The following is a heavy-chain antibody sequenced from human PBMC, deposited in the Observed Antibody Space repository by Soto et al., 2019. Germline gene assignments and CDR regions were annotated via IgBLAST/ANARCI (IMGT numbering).Heavy chain of an antibody. Sequence: SLPVSRVSSCYTFAHYGICWVRPDPGQGHEWMGRRSAYNGNTNYAQKLQGRVTMTTDTSTSTAYMELRSLRSDDTAVDYCARYDFWSGYRYFDYWGQGTLVTVSS. V-gene: IGHV1-18*01. CDR1: CYTFAHYG. CDR3: ARYDFWSGYRYFDY. CDR2: RSAYNGNT. J-gene: IGHJ4*02. D-gene: IGHD3-3*01.